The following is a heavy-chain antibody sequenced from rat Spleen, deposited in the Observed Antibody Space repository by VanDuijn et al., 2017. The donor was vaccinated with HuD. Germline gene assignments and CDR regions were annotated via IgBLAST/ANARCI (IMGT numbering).Heavy chain of an antibody. CDR1: GFSLTNYN. CDR2: IWNTGGT. CDR3: SRDWDFGGYSELRY. J-gene: IGHJ2*01. V-gene: IGHV2-41*01. D-gene: IGHD1-11*01. Sequence: QVQLKESGPGLVQPSQTLSLTCTVAGFSLTNYNVHWVRQPPGMGLEWVGVIWNTGGTRYNSALKSRLSISKDTSKRQVFLKVNSLQTDDTGTYYCSRDWDFGGYSELRYWGQGVMVTVSS.